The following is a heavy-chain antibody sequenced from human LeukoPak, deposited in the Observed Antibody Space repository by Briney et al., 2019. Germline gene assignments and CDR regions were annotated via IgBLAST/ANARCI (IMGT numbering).Heavy chain of an antibody. D-gene: IGHD3-22*01. CDR1: GGSITSYY. CDR3: ARNPKYYYDSSGTNAFDI. CDR2: IYSSGST. Sequence: SETLSLTCTVSGGSITSYYWSWIRQPAEKGLEWIGRIYSSGSTNYNPSLQSRVTMSVDTSKNQFSLKLSSVTAADTAVYYCARNPKYYYDSSGTNAFDIWGQGTMVTVSS. V-gene: IGHV4-4*07. J-gene: IGHJ3*02.